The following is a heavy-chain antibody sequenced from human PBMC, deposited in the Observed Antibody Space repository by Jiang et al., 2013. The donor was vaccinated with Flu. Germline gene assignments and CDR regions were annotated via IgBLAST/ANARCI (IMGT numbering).Heavy chain of an antibody. Sequence: GPGLVKPSGTLSLTCAVSGGSISSGSYYWSWIRQPAGKGLECIGRVLIRGSTNYHPSLKSRATISIDRSKNQFALRLTSVTAADTAVYYCARTRDYDSYYNYGMDVWGQGTTVTVSS. CDR3: ARTRDYDSYYNYGMDV. V-gene: IGHV4-61*02. CDR2: VLIRGST. CDR1: GGSISSGSYY. D-gene: IGHD4/OR15-4a*01. J-gene: IGHJ6*02.